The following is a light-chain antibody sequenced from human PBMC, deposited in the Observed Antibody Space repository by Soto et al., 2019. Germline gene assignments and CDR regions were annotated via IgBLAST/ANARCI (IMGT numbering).Light chain of an antibody. CDR2: EVS. J-gene: IGLJ1*01. CDR3: CSYAGSSLLYV. CDR1: SSDVGSYNL. Sequence: QSVLTQPASVSGSPGQSITISCTGTSSDVGSYNLVSWYQQHPGKAPKLMIYEVSKRPSGVSNRFSGSKSGNTASLTISGLQAEDEADYYCCSYAGSSLLYVFVTGSKVTVL. V-gene: IGLV2-23*02.